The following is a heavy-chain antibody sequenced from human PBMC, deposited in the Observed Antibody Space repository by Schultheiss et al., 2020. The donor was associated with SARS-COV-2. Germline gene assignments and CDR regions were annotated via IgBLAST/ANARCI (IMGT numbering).Heavy chain of an antibody. V-gene: IGHV4-34*01. CDR2: INHSGST. Sequence: SETLSLTCAVYGGSFSGYYWSWIRQPPGKGLEWIGEINHSGSTNYNPPLKSRVTISVDTSKNQFSLKLSSVTAADTAVYYCARRAMVRGVPPDYYGMDVWGQGTTVTVSS. CDR3: ARRAMVRGVPPDYYGMDV. CDR1: GGSFSGYY. J-gene: IGHJ6*02. D-gene: IGHD3-10*01.